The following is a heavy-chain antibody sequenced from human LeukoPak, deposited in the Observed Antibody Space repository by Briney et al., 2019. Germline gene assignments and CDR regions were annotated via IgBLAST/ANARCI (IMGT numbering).Heavy chain of an antibody. Sequence: SETLSPTCTVSGGSISSYYWSWIRQPPGKGLEWIGYIYYSGSTNYNPSLKSRVTISVDTSKNQFSLKLSSVTAADTAVYYCARGYGSGSFPFDYWGQGTLVTVSS. D-gene: IGHD3-10*01. V-gene: IGHV4-59*01. CDR2: IYYSGST. CDR1: GGSISSYY. CDR3: ARGYGSGSFPFDY. J-gene: IGHJ4*02.